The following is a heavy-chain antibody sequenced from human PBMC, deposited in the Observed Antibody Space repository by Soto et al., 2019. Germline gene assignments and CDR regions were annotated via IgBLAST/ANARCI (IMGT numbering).Heavy chain of an antibody. D-gene: IGHD3-10*01. Sequence: GGSLRLSCAASGFTFSNAWMNWVRQAPGKGLEWVGRIKSKTDGGTTDYAAPVKGRFTISRDDSKNTLYLQMNSLKTEDTAVYYCTTSIWSGEKEWFDPWGQGTLVTVSS. J-gene: IGHJ5*02. CDR1: GFTFSNAW. CDR2: IKSKTDGGTT. V-gene: IGHV3-15*07. CDR3: TTSIWSGEKEWFDP.